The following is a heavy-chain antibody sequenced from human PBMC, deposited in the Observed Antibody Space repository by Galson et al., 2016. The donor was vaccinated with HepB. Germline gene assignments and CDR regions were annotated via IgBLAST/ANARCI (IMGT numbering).Heavy chain of an antibody. CDR2: ISGSSEAI. V-gene: IGHV3-23*01. D-gene: IGHD1-26*01. CDR1: GFTFSTYA. Sequence: SLRLSCAASGFTFSTYAMSWVRQAPGKGLEWVSGISGSSEAIYYADSVKSRFTISRDNSKNALYLQMNSLRAEATAVYYCATRLRAPANWGQGAQVTVSS. CDR3: ATRLRAPAN. J-gene: IGHJ4*02.